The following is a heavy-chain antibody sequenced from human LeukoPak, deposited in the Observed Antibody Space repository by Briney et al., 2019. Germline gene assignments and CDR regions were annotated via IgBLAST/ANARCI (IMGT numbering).Heavy chain of an antibody. J-gene: IGHJ5*02. CDR3: ARDRKAVAGTNVYSWFDP. V-gene: IGHV3-33*01. CDR2: IWYDGGNK. CDR1: GFTFSSYG. D-gene: IGHD6-19*01. Sequence: PGGSLRLSCAASGFTFSSYGMHWVRQAPGKGLEWVAVIWYDGGNKYYADSVKGRFTVSRDNSKNTLYLQMNSLRAEDTAVYYCARDRKAVAGTNVYSWFDPWGQGTLVTVSS.